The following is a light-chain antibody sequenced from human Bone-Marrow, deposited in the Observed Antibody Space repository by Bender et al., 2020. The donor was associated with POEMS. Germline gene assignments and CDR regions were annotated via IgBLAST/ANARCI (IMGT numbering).Light chain of an antibody. CDR2: EGS. CDR3: SSYIDTNTRV. J-gene: IGLJ1*01. Sequence: QSALTQPASVSGSPGQSITISCTGTSSDVGGYNYVSWYQQHPGKAPKLIIYEGSKRPSGVSSRFSGSRSGKTASLTISGLQAEDEAEYYCSSYIDTNTRVFGTGTKVTVL. V-gene: IGLV2-14*01. CDR1: SSDVGGYNY.